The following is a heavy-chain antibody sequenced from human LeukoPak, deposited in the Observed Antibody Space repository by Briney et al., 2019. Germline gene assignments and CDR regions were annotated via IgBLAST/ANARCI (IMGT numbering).Heavy chain of an antibody. CDR3: ANSNDLRVDFDP. CDR2: INYVGST. D-gene: IGHD4-23*01. CDR1: GESFSDDY. V-gene: IGHV4-34*01. Sequence: KTSGTLSLTCEIYGESFSDDYWSWVRQTPEKGLEWIGEINYVGSTNYKSSLKSRVTLSVDMFKKHFSLRLTSVTAADTAVYFCANSNDLRVDFDPWGQGTLVTVSS. J-gene: IGHJ5*02.